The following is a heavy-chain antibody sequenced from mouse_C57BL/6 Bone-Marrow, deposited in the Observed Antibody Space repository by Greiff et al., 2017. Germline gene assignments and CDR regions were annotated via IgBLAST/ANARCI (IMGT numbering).Heavy chain of an antibody. CDR2: IYPRSGNT. V-gene: IGHV1-81*01. Sequence: QVQLQQSGAELARPGASVKLSCKASGYTFTSYGISWVKQRTGQGLEWIGEIYPRSGNTYYNEKFKGKATLTADTSSSTAYMELRSLTSEDSAVYFCARSYDYDAGFAYWGQGTLVTVSA. CDR1: GYTFTSYG. D-gene: IGHD2-4*01. CDR3: ARSYDYDAGFAY. J-gene: IGHJ3*01.